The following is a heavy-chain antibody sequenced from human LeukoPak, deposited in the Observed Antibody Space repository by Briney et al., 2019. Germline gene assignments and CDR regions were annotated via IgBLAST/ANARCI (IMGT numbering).Heavy chain of an antibody. CDR3: AREGGFYRPLDY. CDR2: VHLDGRT. J-gene: IGHJ4*02. V-gene: IGHV4-4*02. Sequence: SETLALTCGVSGGSITTTNWWTWVRQPPGKGLEWIGEVHLDGRTNYNPSLESRLTISVDLSENHISLRLTSVTAADTAVYYCAREGGFYRPLDYSGQGTLVTVSS. D-gene: IGHD3-3*01. CDR1: GGSITTTNW.